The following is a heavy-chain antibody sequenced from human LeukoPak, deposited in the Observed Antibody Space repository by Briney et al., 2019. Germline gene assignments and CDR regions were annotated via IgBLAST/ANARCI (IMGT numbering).Heavy chain of an antibody. V-gene: IGHV3-23*01. Sequence: GGSLRLSCAASGFTFSSYAMSWVRQAPGKGLEWVSAISGSGGSTYYADSVKGRFTISRDNAKNLLYLQMNSLGTDDTAVYYCARDQGSGYDYWGQGTLVTVSS. CDR1: GFTFSSYA. CDR2: ISGSGGST. D-gene: IGHD6-19*01. J-gene: IGHJ4*02. CDR3: ARDQGSGYDY.